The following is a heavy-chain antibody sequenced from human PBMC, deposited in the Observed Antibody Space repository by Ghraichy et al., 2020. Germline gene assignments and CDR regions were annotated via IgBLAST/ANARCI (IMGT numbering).Heavy chain of an antibody. D-gene: IGHD6-25*01. CDR3: EKKGGSAAVGATYNWFDP. V-gene: IGHV3-23*01. J-gene: IGHJ5*02. CDR2: ISGGGETT. Sequence: GGSLRLSCAASGFTFNIYAMSWVRQAPGQGLEWVSSISGGGETTFYPDSVRGRFTMSRDNSKNTLYLQMNSLRVEDTAIYYCEKKGGSAAVGATYNWFDPWGQGTLVTVSS. CDR1: GFTFNIYA.